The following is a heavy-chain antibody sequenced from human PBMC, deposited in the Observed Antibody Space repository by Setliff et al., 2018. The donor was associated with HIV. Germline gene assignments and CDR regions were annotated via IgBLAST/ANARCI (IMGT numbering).Heavy chain of an antibody. CDR1: GGTFSRYP. Sequence: SVKVSCKASGGTFSRYPISWVRQAPGQGLEWMGGIIPLFGTTTYAQKFQDRVTIIADESTSTVYMELSSLRSEDTAVYFCARVGGSGSYYNEVYYYYYMDVWGKGTTVTVSS. CDR3: ARVGGSGSYYNEVYYYYYMDV. J-gene: IGHJ6*03. D-gene: IGHD3-10*01. CDR2: IIPLFGTT. V-gene: IGHV1-69*13.